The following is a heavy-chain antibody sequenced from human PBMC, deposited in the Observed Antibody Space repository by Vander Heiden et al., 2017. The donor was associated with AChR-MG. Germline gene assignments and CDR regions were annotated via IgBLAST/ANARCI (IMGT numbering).Heavy chain of an antibody. CDR2: INHSGST. D-gene: IGHD2-2*01. CDR3: AGPYCSSTSCYSVGDYYYMDV. V-gene: IGHV4-34*01. Sequence: QVQLQQWGAGLLKPSETLSLTCAVYGGSFSGYYWSGIRQPPGKGLEWIGEINHSGSTNYNPSLKSRVTISVDTSKNQFSLKLSSVTAADTAVYYCAGPYCSSTSCYSVGDYYYMDVWGKGTTVTVSS. J-gene: IGHJ6*03. CDR1: GGSFSGYY.